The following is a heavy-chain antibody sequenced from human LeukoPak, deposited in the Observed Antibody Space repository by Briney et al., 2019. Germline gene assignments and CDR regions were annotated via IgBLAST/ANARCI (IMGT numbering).Heavy chain of an antibody. Sequence: QPGGSLRLSCVASGFTFNNYWMSWVRQAPGKGLEWVANIREDGSEKKYVDSVKGRFSISRDNAKKSLFLQMNSLRVEDTAVYYCVRDARGGDNDYWGQGTQVTVSS. CDR3: VRDARGGDNDY. CDR1: GFTFNNYW. CDR2: IREDGSEK. D-gene: IGHD2-21*02. J-gene: IGHJ4*02. V-gene: IGHV3-7*01.